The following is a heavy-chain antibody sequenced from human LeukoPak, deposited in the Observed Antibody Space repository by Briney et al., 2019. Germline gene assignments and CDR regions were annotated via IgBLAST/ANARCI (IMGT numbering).Heavy chain of an antibody. V-gene: IGHV3-23*01. CDR3: AKSHCGRFSCSRVDY. D-gene: IGHD2-21*01. CDR1: GFTFSRSD. CDR2: TSSSGGNT. J-gene: IGHJ4*02. Sequence: GGALRLSCATSGFTFSRSDLSWVPQTPGEGLGWGSATSSSGGNTFTADSVKGRFTISRDNSKNTVFLQMNSLRVEDTAVYYCAKSHCGRFSCSRVDYWGQGTLVTVSS.